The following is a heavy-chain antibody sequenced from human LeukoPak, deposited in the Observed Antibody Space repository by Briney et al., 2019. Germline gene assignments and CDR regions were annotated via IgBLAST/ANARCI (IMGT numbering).Heavy chain of an antibody. V-gene: IGHV3-7*01. D-gene: IGHD3-22*01. CDR3: ARVDKKFEDSGYRSFDF. CDR2: IKEDAGAI. Sequence: GGSLRLSRAASGFIFSNHWMSWVRQAPGKELEWVANIKEDAGAIWYVDLLRGRFTISRDNAKNSLYLQMNSLRDEDTAVYYCARVDKKFEDSGYRSFDFWGQGILVTVSS. J-gene: IGHJ4*02. CDR1: GFIFSNHW.